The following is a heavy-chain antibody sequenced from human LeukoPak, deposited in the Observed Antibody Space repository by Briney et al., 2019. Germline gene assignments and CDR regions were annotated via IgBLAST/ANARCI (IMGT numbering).Heavy chain of an antibody. J-gene: IGHJ5*02. D-gene: IGHD2-21*02. V-gene: IGHV4-39*07. CDR1: GGXXXXSXYY. CDR2: IYYSGST. Sequence: SGGXXXXSXYYWGWIRQPPGXXVEWIGSIYYSGSTYYNPSLKSRVTISVXXSKNQFSRKLSSVTAADTAGYXXXXXXXXXDARFWFDPWGQGTLVTVSS. CDR3: XXXXXXXDARFWFDP.